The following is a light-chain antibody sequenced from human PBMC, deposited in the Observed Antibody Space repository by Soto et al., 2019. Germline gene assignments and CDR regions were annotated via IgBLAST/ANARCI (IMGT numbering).Light chain of an antibody. CDR2: DAS. CDR1: QDISGW. CDR3: QQYKNYSPLT. V-gene: IGKV1-5*01. Sequence: DIQMTQSPSTLSASVGDRVTITCRASQDISGWLVWYQQKPGQPPKVLIYDASSLESGVPLRFSGSGSGTAFSLTITSLQLDDFATYYCQQYKNYSPLTFGGGNKVEIK. J-gene: IGKJ4*01.